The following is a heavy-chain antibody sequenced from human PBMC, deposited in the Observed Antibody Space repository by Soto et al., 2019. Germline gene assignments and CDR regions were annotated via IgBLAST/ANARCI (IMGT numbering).Heavy chain of an antibody. J-gene: IGHJ6*02. CDR1: GFTFSSHS. V-gene: IGHV3-21*01. CDR3: ARDRVMTFGEIIVVGNNLDV. Sequence: EVQLVESGGGLGKPGGSLRLSCAASGFTFSSHSMNWVRQAPGKGLEWVSSISSRSSYIYYADSVKGRFTSSRDNAKNSLYLQMNSLRVEDTALYYCARDRVMTFGEIIVVGNNLDVWGQGTTVTVS. D-gene: IGHD3-16*02. CDR2: ISSRSSYI.